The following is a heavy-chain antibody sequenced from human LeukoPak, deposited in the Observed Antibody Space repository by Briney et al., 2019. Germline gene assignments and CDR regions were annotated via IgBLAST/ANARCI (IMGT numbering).Heavy chain of an antibody. CDR2: IIPIFGTA. CDR3: GLALSYYYYGMDV. Sequence: SVKVSCKASGGTFSSYAISWVRQAPGQGLEWMGGIIPIFGTANYAQKFQGRVTITADESTSTAYMELSSLRSEDTAVYHCGLALSYYYYGMDVWGQGTTVTVSS. V-gene: IGHV1-69*13. J-gene: IGHJ6*02. CDR1: GGTFSSYA.